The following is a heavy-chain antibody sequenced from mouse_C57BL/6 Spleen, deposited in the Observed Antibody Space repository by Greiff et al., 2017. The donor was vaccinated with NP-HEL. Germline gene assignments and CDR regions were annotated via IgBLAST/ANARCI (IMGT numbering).Heavy chain of an antibody. J-gene: IGHJ2*01. CDR2: INPSSGYT. CDR1: GYTFTSYT. V-gene: IGHV1-4*01. Sequence: VQLQQSGAELVKPGASVKMSCKASGYTFTSYTMHWVKQRPGQGLEWIGYINPSSGYTKYNQKFKDKATLTADKSSSTADMQLSSLTSEDSAVYYCARKSTRASYWGQGTTLVVSS. CDR3: ARKSTRASY. D-gene: IGHD3-1*01.